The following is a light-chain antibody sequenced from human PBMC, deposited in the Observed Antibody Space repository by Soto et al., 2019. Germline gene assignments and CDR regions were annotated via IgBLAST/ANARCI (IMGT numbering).Light chain of an antibody. CDR1: QSVSNN. Sequence: EIVLTQSPGALSLSPGERATLSFRASQSVSNNYLAWYQQKPGQAPRLLIYGASNRATGIPDRFSGSGSGTEFTLTISSLQSEDFAVYYCQQYNNWPITFGQGTRLET. V-gene: IGKV3D-15*01. CDR2: GAS. J-gene: IGKJ5*01. CDR3: QQYNNWPIT.